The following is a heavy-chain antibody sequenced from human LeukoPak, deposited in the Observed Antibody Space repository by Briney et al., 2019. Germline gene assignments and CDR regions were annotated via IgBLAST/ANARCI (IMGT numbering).Heavy chain of an antibody. D-gene: IGHD6-6*01. J-gene: IGHJ4*02. CDR3: ARGGEYSRSSSTY. V-gene: IGHV1-2*02. CDR1: GYTFTGYY. Sequence: ASVKVSCTASGYTFTGYYMHWVRQAPGQGLEWMGWINPNSGGTNYAQKSQGRVTVTRDTSISTAYMELSTLRSDDTAVYYCARGGEYSRSSSTYWGQGTLVTVSS. CDR2: INPNSGGT.